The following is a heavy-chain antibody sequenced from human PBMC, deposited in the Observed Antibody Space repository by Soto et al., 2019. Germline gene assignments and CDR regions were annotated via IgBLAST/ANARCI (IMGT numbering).Heavy chain of an antibody. Sequence: SVKVSCKASGGTFSSYAISWVRQAPGQGLEWMGGIIPIFGTANYAQKFQGRVTITADESTSTAYMELSSLRSEDTAVYYCARRITIFSWFDPWGQGXLVTVSS. D-gene: IGHD3-3*01. CDR1: GGTFSSYA. J-gene: IGHJ5*02. CDR2: IIPIFGTA. V-gene: IGHV1-69*13. CDR3: ARRITIFSWFDP.